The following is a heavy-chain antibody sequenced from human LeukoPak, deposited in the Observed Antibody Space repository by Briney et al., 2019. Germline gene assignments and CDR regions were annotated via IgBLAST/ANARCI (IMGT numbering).Heavy chain of an antibody. Sequence: GRSLRLSCAASGFTFSSYGMHWVRQAPGKGLEWVAVIWYDGSNKYYADSVKGRFTISRDNSKNTLYLQMNSLRAEDTAVYYCARDLRSGGSGIAAYWGQGTLVTVSS. J-gene: IGHJ4*02. D-gene: IGHD6-13*01. CDR2: IWYDGSNK. V-gene: IGHV3-33*01. CDR3: ARDLRSGGSGIAAY. CDR1: GFTFSSYG.